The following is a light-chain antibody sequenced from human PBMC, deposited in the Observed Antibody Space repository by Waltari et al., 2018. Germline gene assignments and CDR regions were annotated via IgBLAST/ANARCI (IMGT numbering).Light chain of an antibody. CDR1: QSLLYSSNNKNY. CDR3: QQYYITPLS. CDR2: WAS. J-gene: IGKJ4*01. V-gene: IGKV4-1*01. Sequence: DIVMTQSPDSLSVSLGERATINCKSGQSLLYSSNNKNYLAWYQQKPGQPPRLLISWASTRESGVPDRFSGSGSGTDFTLTISSLQAEDVAVYYCQQYYITPLSFGGGTKVEIK.